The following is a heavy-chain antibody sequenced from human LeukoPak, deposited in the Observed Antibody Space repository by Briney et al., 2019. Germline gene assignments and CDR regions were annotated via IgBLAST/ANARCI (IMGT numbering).Heavy chain of an antibody. CDR3: ASMGYYYYYYMDV. CDR1: GYTFTGYY. J-gene: IGHJ6*03. D-gene: IGHD1-26*01. V-gene: IGHV1-2*02. CDR2: ISPNSGGT. Sequence: ASVTVSCTASGYTFTGYYMHWVRQAPGQGREGMGWISPNSGGTNYAQKFQGRVTMTRDTSISTAYMELSRLRSDDTAVYYCASMGYYYYYYMDVWGKGTTVTVSS.